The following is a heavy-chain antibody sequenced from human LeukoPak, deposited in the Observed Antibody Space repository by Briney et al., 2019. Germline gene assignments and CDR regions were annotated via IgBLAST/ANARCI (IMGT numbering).Heavy chain of an antibody. CDR3: ARHRNFYDSSGYYHYFDY. J-gene: IGHJ4*02. Sequence: PETLSLTCTVSGGSISSYYWSWIRQPPGKGLEWIGYIYYSGSTNYNPSLKSRVTISVDTSKIQFSLKLTSVTAADTAVYYCARHRNFYDSSGYYHYFDYWGQGTLVTVSS. V-gene: IGHV4-59*08. D-gene: IGHD3-22*01. CDR2: IYYSGST. CDR1: GGSISSYY.